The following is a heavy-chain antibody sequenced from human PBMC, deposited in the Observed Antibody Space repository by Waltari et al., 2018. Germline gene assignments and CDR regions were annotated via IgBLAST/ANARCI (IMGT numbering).Heavy chain of an antibody. J-gene: IGHJ4*02. CDR3: ARDIEYGSSTISYAWDY. Sequence: EVQLVESGGGLIQPGGSLRLSCAASGFTVSSNYMRWVRQAPGKGLEWVSFIYSGGSTYYADSVKGRFTISRDNSKNTLDLQMNSMRAEDTAVYYCARDIEYGSSTISYAWDYWGQGTLVTVSS. D-gene: IGHD2-2*01. CDR2: IYSGGST. CDR1: GFTVSSNY. V-gene: IGHV3-53*01.